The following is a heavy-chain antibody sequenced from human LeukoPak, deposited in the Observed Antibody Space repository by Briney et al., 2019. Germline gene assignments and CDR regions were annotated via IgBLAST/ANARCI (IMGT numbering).Heavy chain of an antibody. V-gene: IGHV3-30*18. J-gene: IGHJ4*02. CDR3: AKEKDSRGYFDY. D-gene: IGHD3-22*01. CDR1: GXTFSSYG. CDR2: ISYDGSNK. Sequence: GGSLRLSCAASGXTFSSYGMHWVRQAPGKGLEWVAVISYDGSNKYYANSVKGRFTISRDNSKNTLFLQMNSLRAEDTAVYYCAKEKDSRGYFDYWGQGTLVIVSS.